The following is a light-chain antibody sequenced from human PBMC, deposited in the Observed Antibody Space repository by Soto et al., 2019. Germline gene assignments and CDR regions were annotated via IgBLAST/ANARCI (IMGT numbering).Light chain of an antibody. CDR3: CSHAGGITVYV. CDR1: SSNIGAGYD. V-gene: IGLV1-40*01. CDR2: GNS. J-gene: IGLJ1*01. Sequence: QSVLTQPPSVSGAPGQRVTISCTGSSSNIGAGYDVHWYQQLPGTAPKLLIYGNSNRPSGVPDRFSGSKSGTSASLAITGLQAEDEADYYCCSHAGGITVYVFGAGTKLTVL.